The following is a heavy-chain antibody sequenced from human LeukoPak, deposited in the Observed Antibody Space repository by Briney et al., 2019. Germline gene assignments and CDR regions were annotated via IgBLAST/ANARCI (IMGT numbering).Heavy chain of an antibody. V-gene: IGHV4-4*07. CDR2: IYTSGSI. CDR3: ARDGDYHYFDY. J-gene: IGHJ4*02. Sequence: NPSETLSLTCTVPGGSISSYYLSWIRQPAGKGLEWIGRIYTSGSINYNPSLKSRVTMSVDTSKNHFSLKLSSLTAADTAVYYCARDGDYHYFDYWGQGTLVTVSS. D-gene: IGHD4-17*01. CDR1: GGSISSYY.